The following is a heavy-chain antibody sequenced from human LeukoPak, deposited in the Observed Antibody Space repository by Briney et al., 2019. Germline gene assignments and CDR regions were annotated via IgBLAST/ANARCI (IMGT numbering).Heavy chain of an antibody. V-gene: IGHV4-34*01. CDR1: GGSISSYY. Sequence: SETLSLTCTVSGGSISSYYWSWIRQPPGKGLEWIGEINHSGSTNYNPSLKSRVTISVDTSKNQFSLKLSSVTAADTAVYYCARGVGLGLDYWGQGTLVTVSS. J-gene: IGHJ4*02. CDR2: INHSGST. D-gene: IGHD3/OR15-3a*01. CDR3: ARGVGLGLDY.